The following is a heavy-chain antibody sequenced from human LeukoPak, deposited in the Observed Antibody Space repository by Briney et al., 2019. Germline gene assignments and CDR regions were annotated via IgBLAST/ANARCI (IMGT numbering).Heavy chain of an antibody. CDR1: GFTFGSYN. J-gene: IGHJ4*02. CDR3: ARAGSHRNSGYDY. D-gene: IGHD5-12*01. V-gene: IGHV3-69-1*01. CDR2: ISTTGTI. Sequence: GGSLRLSCAASGFTFGSYNMNWVRQAPGKGLEWVSYISTTGTIYYADSVEGRFTISRDNAKNSLYLQMNSLRAEDTAVYYCARAGSHRNSGYDYWGQGTLVTVSS.